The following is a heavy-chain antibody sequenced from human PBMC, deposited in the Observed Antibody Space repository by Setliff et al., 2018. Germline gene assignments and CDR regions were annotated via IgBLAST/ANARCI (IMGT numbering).Heavy chain of an antibody. CDR1: GFTFSSFW. CDR3: VRDPGGGFPSYYGMDV. Sequence: PGGSLRLSCAASGFTFSSFWMAWVRQSPGRGLEWVANINQDGSGKFYVDSVKGRFTISRDNAKNSLSLQMNGLRAEDTSVYYCVRDPGGGFPSYYGMDVWGQGTTVTVSS. J-gene: IGHJ6*02. CDR2: INQDGSGK. V-gene: IGHV3-7*01. D-gene: IGHD2-15*01.